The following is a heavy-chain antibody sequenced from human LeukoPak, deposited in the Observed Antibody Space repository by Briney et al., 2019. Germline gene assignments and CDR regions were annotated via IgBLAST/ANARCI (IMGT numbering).Heavy chain of an antibody. Sequence: SETLSLTCAVYGGSFSGYYWSWIRQPPGKGLEWIGEINHSGSTNYNPSIKSRVTISVDTSKNQFSLKLSSVTAADTAVYYCARGNYDSSGYYNYYFDYWGQGTLVTVSS. V-gene: IGHV4-34*01. J-gene: IGHJ4*02. CDR2: INHSGST. D-gene: IGHD3-22*01. CDR3: ARGNYDSSGYYNYYFDY. CDR1: GGSFSGYY.